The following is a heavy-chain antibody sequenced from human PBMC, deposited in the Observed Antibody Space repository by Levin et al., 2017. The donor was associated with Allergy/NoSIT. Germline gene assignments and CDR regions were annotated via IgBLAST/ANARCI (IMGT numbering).Heavy chain of an antibody. J-gene: IGHJ4*02. CDR1: GFTFSSYG. D-gene: IGHD4-17*01. CDR3: ARARQRHGDYEGHDY. CDR2: ISGSSDYR. Sequence: GGSLRLSCAASGFTFSSYGMNWVRQAPGKGLEWVSSISGSSDYRYYADSEKGRFTISRDNAKNSLYLQMNSLRAEDTAVYYCARARQRHGDYEGHDYWGQGTLVTVSS. V-gene: IGHV3-21*01.